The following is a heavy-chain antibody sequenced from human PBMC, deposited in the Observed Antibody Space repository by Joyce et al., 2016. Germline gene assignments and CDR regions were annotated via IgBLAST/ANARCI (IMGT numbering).Heavy chain of an antibody. CDR3: ATDRVGALSP. V-gene: IGHV1-58*01. Sequence: QLVQSGPVVRKPSTSMKVSCKPSGFIFISAAVPGVRQAPGPRLEWIGWIAFGSGNTKYAQSFQQRVTFIRDVSTSTAYMELTSLRSEDTAVYYCATDRVGALSPWGPGALVTVSS. CDR2: IAFGSGNT. J-gene: IGHJ4*02. CDR1: GFIFISAA. D-gene: IGHD1-26*01.